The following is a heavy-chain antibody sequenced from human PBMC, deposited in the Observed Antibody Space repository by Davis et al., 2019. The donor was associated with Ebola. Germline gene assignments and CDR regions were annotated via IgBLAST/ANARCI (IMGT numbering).Heavy chain of an antibody. D-gene: IGHD6-13*01. V-gene: IGHV1-69*05. J-gene: IGHJ4*02. CDR3: ARDLTVRGIAAAGSGY. CDR1: GGTFSSYA. CDR2: IIPIFGTA. Sequence: SVKVSCKASGGTFSSYAISWVRQAPGQGLEWMGGIIPIFGTANYAQKFQGRVTMTRDTSTSTVYMELSSLRSEDTAVYYCARDLTVRGIAAAGSGYWGQGTLVTVSS.